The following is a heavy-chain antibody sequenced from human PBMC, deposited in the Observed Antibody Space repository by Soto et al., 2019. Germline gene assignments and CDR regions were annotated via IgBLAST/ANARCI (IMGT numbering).Heavy chain of an antibody. V-gene: IGHV4-59*01. D-gene: IGHD3-16*01. CDR1: GASISSYY. Sequence: SDTLSLTCTVSGASISSYYWSWIRQPPGKGLEWIGYIYYSGSTSYNPSLKSRVTLSVDTSKNQFSLKLTSVTAADTAIYYCAKDGVRFDPWGQGTLVTVS. CDR2: IYYSGST. CDR3: AKDGVRFDP. J-gene: IGHJ5*02.